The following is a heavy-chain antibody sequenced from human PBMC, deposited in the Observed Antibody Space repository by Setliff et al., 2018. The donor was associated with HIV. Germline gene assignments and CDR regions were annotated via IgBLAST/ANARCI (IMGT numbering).Heavy chain of an antibody. V-gene: IGHV3-21*01. D-gene: IGHD3-22*01. Sequence: GGSLRLSCAASGFTFTIYTMNWVRQAPGKGLEWVSSLSGDSNHIYYADSVKGRFTISRDNAKNLVYLQMNSLRAEDTAVYYCARESPYDTSGYYFGAFDIWGQGTMVTVSS. CDR2: LSGDSNHI. J-gene: IGHJ3*02. CDR1: GFTFTIYT. CDR3: ARESPYDTSGYYFGAFDI.